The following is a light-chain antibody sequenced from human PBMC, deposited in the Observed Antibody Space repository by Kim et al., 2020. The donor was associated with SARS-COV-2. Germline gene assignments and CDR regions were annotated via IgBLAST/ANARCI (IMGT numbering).Light chain of an antibody. CDR3: QSYDSSLSGVV. J-gene: IGLJ2*01. Sequence: RVTISCAGRGSNIGAGYDVHWYQQLPGTAPKLLIYGNSNRPSGVPDRFSGSKSGTSASLAITGLQAEDEADYYCQSYDSSLSGVVFGGGTQLTVL. CDR2: GNS. V-gene: IGLV1-40*01. CDR1: GSNIGAGYD.